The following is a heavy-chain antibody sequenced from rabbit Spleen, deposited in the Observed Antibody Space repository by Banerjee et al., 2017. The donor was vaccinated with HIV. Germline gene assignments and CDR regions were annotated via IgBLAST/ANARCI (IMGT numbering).Heavy chain of an antibody. D-gene: IGHD2-1*01. CDR1: GFPFSNKVV. CDR3: ARGSATMTMVITGFYFNL. V-gene: IGHV1S45*01. CDR2: IYAGSGGFT. J-gene: IGHJ4*01. Sequence: QEQVLESGGGLVKPEGSLKLSCTASGFPFSNKVVMCWVRQAPGKGLEWIACIYAGSGGFTYYASWAKGRFTISKTSSTTVTLQMTSLTAADTATYFCARGSATMTMVITGFYFNLWGPGTLVTVS.